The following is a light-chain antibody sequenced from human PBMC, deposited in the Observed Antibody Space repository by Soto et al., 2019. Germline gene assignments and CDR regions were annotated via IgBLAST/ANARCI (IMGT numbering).Light chain of an antibody. J-gene: IGLJ3*02. CDR1: SSDVGTYNY. Sequence: QSALTQPASVSGSPGLSITISCTGTSSDVGTYNYVSWYQQHPGKAPKLMIYEVSHRPSGISNRFSGSKSGSTASLTISGLPADDEADYFCSSYTSSSTLVLFGGGTKLTVL. V-gene: IGLV2-14*01. CDR3: SSYTSSSTLVL. CDR2: EVS.